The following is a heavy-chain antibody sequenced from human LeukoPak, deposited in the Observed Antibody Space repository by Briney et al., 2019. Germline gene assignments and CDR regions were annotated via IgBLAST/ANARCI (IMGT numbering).Heavy chain of an antibody. V-gene: IGHV3-23*01. D-gene: IGHD3-10*01. J-gene: IGHJ4*02. CDR1: GFTFSSYA. Sequence: GGSLRLSRAASGFTFSSYAMSWVRQAPGKGLEWVSAISGSGGSTYYADSVKGRFTISRDNSKNTLYLQMNSLRAEDTAVYYCAKDGFSRSPLLWFGGEAWYFDYWGQGTLVTVSS. CDR3: AKDGFSRSPLLWFGGEAWYFDY. CDR2: ISGSGGST.